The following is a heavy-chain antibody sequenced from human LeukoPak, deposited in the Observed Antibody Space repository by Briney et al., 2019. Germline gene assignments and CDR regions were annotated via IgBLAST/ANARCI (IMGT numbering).Heavy chain of an antibody. J-gene: IGHJ4*02. CDR3: ARDLDYAFDY. V-gene: IGHV3-48*01. CDR1: GFTFSSNT. D-gene: IGHD4-17*01. Sequence: PGGSLRLSCAASGFTFSSNTMNWVRPAPGKGLEWVSYISSSRGTIYYADSVKGRFTISRDNAKNSLYLQMNSLRAEDTAVYYCARDLDYAFDYWGQGTLVTVSS. CDR2: ISSSRGTI.